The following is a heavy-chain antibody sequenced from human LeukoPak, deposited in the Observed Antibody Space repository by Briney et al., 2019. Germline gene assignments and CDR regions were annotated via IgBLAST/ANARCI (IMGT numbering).Heavy chain of an antibody. D-gene: IGHD2-15*01. CDR1: GFTFSSYW. CDR2: IKQDGSEK. J-gene: IGHJ6*03. CDR3: ARDQWIGYCRGGSCYSRVGSPYYYYYYMDV. Sequence: GGSLTLSCAVSGFTFSSYWMSWVRQAPGKGLEWVANIKQDGSEKYYVDSVKGRFTNSRDSDKNTLYRQMNSLRAEDTAVYYCARDQWIGYCRGGSCYSRVGSPYYYYYYMDVWGKGTTVTISS. V-gene: IGHV3-7*01.